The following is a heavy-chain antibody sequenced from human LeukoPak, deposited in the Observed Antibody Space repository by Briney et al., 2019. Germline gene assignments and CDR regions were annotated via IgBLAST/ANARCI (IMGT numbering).Heavy chain of an antibody. CDR2: IYTSGST. CDR3: GRGGVNSLRSKNFNY. CDR1: GGSISSYY. V-gene: IGHV4-4*07. Sequence: SETLSLTCTVSGGSISSYYWSWIRQPAGKGLEWIGRIYTSGSTNYNPSLKSRVTMSVDTSKNQFSLKLSSVTAADTAVYYCGRGGVNSLRSKNFNYWGQEPLVTVSS. D-gene: IGHD5-18*01. J-gene: IGHJ4*02.